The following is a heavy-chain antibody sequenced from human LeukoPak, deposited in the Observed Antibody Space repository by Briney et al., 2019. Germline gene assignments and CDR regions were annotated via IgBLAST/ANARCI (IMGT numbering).Heavy chain of an antibody. V-gene: IGHV3-23*01. CDR1: GFTFSSYA. D-gene: IGHD1-26*01. J-gene: IGHJ4*02. CDR2: ISGSGGST. Sequence: GGSLRLSCAASGFTFSSYAMSWVRQAPGKGLEWVSAISGSGGSTYYADSVKGRFTISRDNSKNTLYLQMNSPRAEDTAVYYCAKDRGIKSGSQPTYWGQGTLVTVSS. CDR3: AKDRGIKSGSQPTY.